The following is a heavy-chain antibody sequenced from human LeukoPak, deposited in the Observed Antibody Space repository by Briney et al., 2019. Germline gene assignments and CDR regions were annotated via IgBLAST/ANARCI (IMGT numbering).Heavy chain of an antibody. D-gene: IGHD3-10*01. CDR3: ATSYYGSGTYYNWFDP. CDR1: GFTFSSYS. CDR2: ISSSSSYI. J-gene: IGHJ5*02. V-gene: IGHV3-21*01. Sequence: GGSLRLSCAASGFTFSSYSMNWVRQAPGKGLEWVSSISSSSSYIYYADSVKGRFTISRDNAKNSLYLQMNSLRAEDTAVYYCATSYYGSGTYYNWFDPWAQGTLVTVSS.